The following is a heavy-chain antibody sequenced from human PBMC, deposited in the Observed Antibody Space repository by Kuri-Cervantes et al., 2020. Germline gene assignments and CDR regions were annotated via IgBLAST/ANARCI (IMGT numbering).Heavy chain of an antibody. CDR2: INHSGST. D-gene: IGHD3-16*01. J-gene: IGHJ6*03. V-gene: IGHV4-34*01. CDR3: ARGRGNFAISLSIYYYYYYMDV. Sequence: SETLSLTCAVYGGSFSGYYWTWIRQPPGKGLECIGEINHSGSTNYNPSLKSRVTISVDTSKNQFSLKLSSVTAADTAVYYCARGRGNFAISLSIYYYYYYMDVWGKGTTVTVSS. CDR1: GGSFSGYY.